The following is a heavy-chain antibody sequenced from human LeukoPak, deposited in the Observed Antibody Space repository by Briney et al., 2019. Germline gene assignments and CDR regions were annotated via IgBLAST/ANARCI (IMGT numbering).Heavy chain of an antibody. CDR2: INHSGST. CDR3: ARGVAVAGTGIFNWFDP. D-gene: IGHD6-19*01. Sequence: SETLSLTCAVYGGSFSGYYWSWIRQPPGKGLEWIGEINHSGSTNYNPSLKSRVTISVDTSKNQFSLKLSSVTAADTAVYYCARGVAVAGTGIFNWFDPWGQGTLVTVSS. J-gene: IGHJ5*02. CDR1: GGSFSGYY. V-gene: IGHV4-34*01.